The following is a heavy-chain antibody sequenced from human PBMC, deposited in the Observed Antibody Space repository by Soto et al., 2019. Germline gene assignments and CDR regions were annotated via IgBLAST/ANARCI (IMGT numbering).Heavy chain of an antibody. CDR1: GGSISSGGYY. J-gene: IGHJ1*01. CDR3: ARGIRPDIAARPGYFQH. Sequence: SETLSLTCTVSGGSISSGGYYWSWIRQHPGKGLEWIGYIYYSGSTYYNPSLKSRVTISVDTSKNQFSLKLSSVTAADTAVYYCARGIRPDIAARPGYFQHWGQGTLVTVSS. CDR2: IYYSGST. D-gene: IGHD6-6*01. V-gene: IGHV4-31*03.